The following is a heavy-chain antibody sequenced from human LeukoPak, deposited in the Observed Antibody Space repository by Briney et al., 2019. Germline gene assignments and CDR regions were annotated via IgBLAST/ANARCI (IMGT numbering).Heavy chain of an antibody. CDR3: ARQHIVRGVISSIPDY. Sequence: ASVKLSCKASGYTFTSYCMHWVRQAPGQGLEWMGSINLNSGGTNYAHYFQGRFTISRDTSTSTPYMELTRLRTDDTAVYYCARQHIVRGVISSIPDYCGQGTLVTVSS. CDR2: INLNSGGT. V-gene: IGHV1-2*07. CDR1: GYTFTSYC. J-gene: IGHJ4*02. D-gene: IGHD3-10*01.